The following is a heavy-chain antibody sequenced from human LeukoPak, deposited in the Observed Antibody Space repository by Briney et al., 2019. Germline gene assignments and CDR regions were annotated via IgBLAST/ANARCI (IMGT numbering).Heavy chain of an antibody. V-gene: IGHV1-69-2*01. Sequence: ATVKISCKASGYTFTDYYMHWVQQAPGKGLEWMGRVDPEDGETIYAEKFQGRVTITADTSTDTAYMELSSLRSDDTAVYYCATIPAGGSPFDHWGQGTLVTVSS. CDR3: ATIPAGGSPFDH. CDR1: GYTFTDYY. J-gene: IGHJ4*02. D-gene: IGHD3-16*01. CDR2: VDPEDGET.